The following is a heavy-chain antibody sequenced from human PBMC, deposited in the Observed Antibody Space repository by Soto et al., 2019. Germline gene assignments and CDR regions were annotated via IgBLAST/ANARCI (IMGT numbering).Heavy chain of an antibody. CDR2: ISYDGSNK. Sequence: PGGSLRLSCAASGFTFSSYGMHWVRQAPGKGLEWVAVISYDGSNKYYADSVKGRFTISRDNSKNTLYRQMNSLRAEDTAVYYCARPLRDYYYYYGMDVWGQGTTVTVSS. D-gene: IGHD4-17*01. J-gene: IGHJ6*02. CDR3: ARPLRDYYYYYGMDV. V-gene: IGHV3-30*03. CDR1: GFTFSSYG.